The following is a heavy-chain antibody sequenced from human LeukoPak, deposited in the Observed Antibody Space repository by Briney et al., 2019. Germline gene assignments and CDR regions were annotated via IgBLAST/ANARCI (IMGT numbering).Heavy chain of an antibody. CDR3: ARSTVVITTSGHFQH. D-gene: IGHD3-22*01. CDR1: GYTFTSYY. V-gene: IGHV1-2*02. Sequence: VSVKVSCKASGYTFTSYYMHWVRQAPGQGLEWMGWINPNSGGTNYAQKFQGRVTMTRDTSISTAYMELSRLRSDDTAVYYCARSTVVITTSGHFQHWGQGTLVTVSS. CDR2: INPNSGGT. J-gene: IGHJ1*01.